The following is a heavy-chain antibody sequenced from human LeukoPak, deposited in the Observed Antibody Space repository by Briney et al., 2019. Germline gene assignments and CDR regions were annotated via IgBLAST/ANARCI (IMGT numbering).Heavy chain of an antibody. CDR2: VYTSGST. CDR1: GGSISSYY. J-gene: IGHJ5*02. D-gene: IGHD4-17*01. CDR3: AREGDYGDYYWFDP. Sequence: SETLSLTCTVSGGSISSYYWSWIRQPAGKGLEWIGRVYTSGSTNCNPSLKSRVTMSVDTSKNQFSLKLSSVTAADTAVYYCAREGDYGDYYWFDPWGQGTLVTVSS. V-gene: IGHV4-4*07.